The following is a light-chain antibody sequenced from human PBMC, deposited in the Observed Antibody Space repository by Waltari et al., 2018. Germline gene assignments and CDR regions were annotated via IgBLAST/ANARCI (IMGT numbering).Light chain of an antibody. CDR1: SGDVGDYND. CDR2: DVT. Sequence: QTALTQPPSVSKPPGQSVTIPCTGTSGDVGDYNDVSWYQHSPGRVPRLLIYDVTKRPSGVSDRFSGSKSGNTASLTISGLQAEDEATYYCYSYRSGSTFVFGSGTKVTVL. CDR3: YSYRSGSTFV. V-gene: IGLV2-14*03. J-gene: IGLJ6*01.